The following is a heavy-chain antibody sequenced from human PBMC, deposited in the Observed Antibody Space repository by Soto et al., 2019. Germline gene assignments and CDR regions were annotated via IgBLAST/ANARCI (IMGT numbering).Heavy chain of an antibody. V-gene: IGHV3-53*01. CDR1: GFTVSSNY. Sequence: GGSLRLSCAASGFTVSSNYMSWVRQAPGKGLEWVSVIYSGGSTYYADSVKGRFTISRDNSKNTLYLQMNSLRAEDMAVYYCARAHYDSSGYYYFDYWGQGTLVTVSS. J-gene: IGHJ4*02. CDR3: ARAHYDSSGYYYFDY. CDR2: IYSGGST. D-gene: IGHD3-22*01.